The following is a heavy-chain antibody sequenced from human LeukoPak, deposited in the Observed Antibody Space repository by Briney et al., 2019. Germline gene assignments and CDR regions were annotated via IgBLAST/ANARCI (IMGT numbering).Heavy chain of an antibody. D-gene: IGHD2-2*01. CDR2: ISGSDGST. J-gene: IGHJ4*02. Sequence: GGSLRLSCAASGFTFSSYAMSWVRQAPGKGLEWVSGISGSDGSTNYADSVKGRFTISRDNSKNTLYLQVTSLRAEDTAVYFCAKVHTSSWSHWGQGTLVTVSS. CDR1: GFTFSSYA. V-gene: IGHV3-23*01. CDR3: AKVHTSSWSH.